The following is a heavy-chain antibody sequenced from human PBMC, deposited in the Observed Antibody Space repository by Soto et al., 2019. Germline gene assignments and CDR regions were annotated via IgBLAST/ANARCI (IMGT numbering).Heavy chain of an antibody. CDR1: GFSLTSNGVG. Sequence: QISLKESGPTLVQPTQTLTLTCTFSGFSLTSNGVGVGWIRQPPGKALEWLALIYWDDTERYSASLKTRLTITKDTSKNKLVLTMTYMDPVDTATYYCAHEGYGSDTWYDPWGQGTLVTVSS. J-gene: IGHJ5*02. CDR2: IYWDDTE. CDR3: AHEGYGSDTWYDP. D-gene: IGHD6-13*01. V-gene: IGHV2-5*02.